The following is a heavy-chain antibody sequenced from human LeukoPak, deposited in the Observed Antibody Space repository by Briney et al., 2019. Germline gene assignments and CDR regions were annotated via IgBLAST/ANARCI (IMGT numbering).Heavy chain of an antibody. CDR3: ARAPITIFGVVVSFDI. CDR1: GYSISSGYY. V-gene: IGHV4-38-2*02. CDR2: IYHSGST. J-gene: IGHJ3*02. Sequence: SETLSLTCTVSGYSISSGYYWGWIRQPPGKGLEWIGSIYHSGSTYYNPSLKSRVTISVDTSKNQFSLKLSSVTAADTAVYYCARAPITIFGVVVSFDIWGQGTMVTVSS. D-gene: IGHD3-3*01.